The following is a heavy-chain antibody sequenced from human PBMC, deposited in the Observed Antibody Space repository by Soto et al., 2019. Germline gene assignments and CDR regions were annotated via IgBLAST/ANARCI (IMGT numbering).Heavy chain of an antibody. CDR1: GFTFSSYW. CDR3: ARGGRRAVPGKTYYDGMDV. J-gene: IGHJ6*02. D-gene: IGHD6-19*01. Sequence: GSLRLSCVVSGFTFSSYWMTWVRQAPGKGLEWVANIKQDGGEKYYVDSVKGRFTISRDNAKNSLFVQMNSLGAEDTAVYYCARGGRRAVPGKTYYDGMDVWGQGTTVTVSS. CDR2: IKQDGGEK. V-gene: IGHV3-7*03.